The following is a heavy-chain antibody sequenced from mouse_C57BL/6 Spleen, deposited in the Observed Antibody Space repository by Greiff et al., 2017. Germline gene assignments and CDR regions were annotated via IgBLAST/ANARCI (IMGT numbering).Heavy chain of an antibody. Sequence: VKLMESGAELVRPGASVTLSCKASGYTFTDYEMHWVKQTPVHGLEWIGAIDPETGGTAYNQKFKGKNILTADKSSSRDYMELRSLTYEDSAVYYCTGNPFAYWGQGTLVTVSA. CDR2: IDPETGGT. J-gene: IGHJ3*01. D-gene: IGHD2-1*01. CDR3: TGNPFAY. V-gene: IGHV1-15*01. CDR1: GYTFTDYE.